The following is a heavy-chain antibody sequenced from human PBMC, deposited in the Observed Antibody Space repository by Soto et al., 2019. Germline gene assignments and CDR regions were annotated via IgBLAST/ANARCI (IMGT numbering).Heavy chain of an antibody. J-gene: IGHJ2*01. D-gene: IGHD2-21*01. CDR1: GGSSNGYY. Sequence: SETLSLTCPVSGGSSNGYYYNWIRQSPGKGLDWLGNVYSSGTTKYNPSLKSRVTMSVDTSKTQFSLQLSSVTAADTAIYYCARARVSTFWFFDLWGRGTLVTVSS. CDR2: VYSSGTT. CDR3: ARARVSTFWFFDL. V-gene: IGHV4-59*01.